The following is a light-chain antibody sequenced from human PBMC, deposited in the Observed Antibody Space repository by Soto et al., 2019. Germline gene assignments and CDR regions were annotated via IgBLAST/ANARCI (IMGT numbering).Light chain of an antibody. J-gene: IGKJ5*01. V-gene: IGKV3-20*01. CDR3: QQYGSSIT. CDR1: QSVRRSY. CDR2: GTS. Sequence: EIVLTHSPGTLSLSPCERATLSFSASQSVRRSYLAWYQQNPGQAPRLLIYGTSSRATGIPDRFSGSGSGTDFTLTISRLEPEDFAVFYCQQYGSSITFGQGTRLEIK.